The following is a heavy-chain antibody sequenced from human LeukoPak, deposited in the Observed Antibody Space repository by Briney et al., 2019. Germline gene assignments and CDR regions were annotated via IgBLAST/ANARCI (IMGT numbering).Heavy chain of an antibody. D-gene: IGHD2-15*01. CDR1: GYSISSGYY. CDR2: IYHSGST. Sequence: SETLSLTCTVSGYSISSGYYWGWIRQPPEKGLEWIGSIYHSGSTYYNPSLKSRVTISVDTSKNQFSLKLSSVTAADTAVYYCARGLGGCSGGSCYPDNWFDPWGQGTLVTVSS. V-gene: IGHV4-38-2*02. J-gene: IGHJ5*02. CDR3: ARGLGGCSGGSCYPDNWFDP.